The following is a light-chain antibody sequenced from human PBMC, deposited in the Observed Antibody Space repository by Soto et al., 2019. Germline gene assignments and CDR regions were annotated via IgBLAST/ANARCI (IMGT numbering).Light chain of an antibody. CDR3: QQYGSSIT. CDR1: QSVSSY. CDR2: GSS. J-gene: IGKJ5*01. Sequence: EVVLTQYPGTLSLSPGERATLSCRASQSVSSYLAWYQQKPGQAPRLLISGSSTRATGIPARFNGSGSGTEFTLTIISLEPEDFAVYYCQQYGSSITFGQGTLLEI. V-gene: IGKV3-20*01.